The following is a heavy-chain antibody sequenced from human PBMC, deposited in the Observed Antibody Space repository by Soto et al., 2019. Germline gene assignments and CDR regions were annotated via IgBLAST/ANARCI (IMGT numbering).Heavy chain of an antibody. CDR3: ARVERGTATTVVDDFDI. CDR1: GGSVSGANYY. CDR2: MSHSGGT. V-gene: IGHV4-34*01. Sequence: QVQLQQWGAGLLKPSETLSLTCAVYGGSVSGANYYWSWIRQPPGKGLEWIGEMSHSGGTHFNPSLKSRVTISVDTSTNQFSLKMSSVTAADTALYYCARVERGTATTVVDDFDIWGPGTMVTVSS. J-gene: IGHJ3*02. D-gene: IGHD1-1*01.